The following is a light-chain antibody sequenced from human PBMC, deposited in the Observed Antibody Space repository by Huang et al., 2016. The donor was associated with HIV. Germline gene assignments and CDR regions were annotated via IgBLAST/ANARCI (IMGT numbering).Light chain of an antibody. Sequence: EIVLTQSPATLSLSPGERATLSCRASPSVSSYLAWYQQQPGQAPRLLIYDASNSATGIPARFSGSGSETDFTLTISSLEPEDFAVYYCQQRSNWPSLTFGGGTKVEIK. J-gene: IGKJ4*01. V-gene: IGKV3-11*01. CDR3: QQRSNWPSLT. CDR2: DAS. CDR1: PSVSSY.